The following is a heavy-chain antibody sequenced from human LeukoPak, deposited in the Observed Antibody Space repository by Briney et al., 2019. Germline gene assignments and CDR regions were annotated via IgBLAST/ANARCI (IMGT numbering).Heavy chain of an antibody. CDR1: GFTFSTYA. Sequence: PGGSLRLSCAASGFTFSTYAMSWVRQAPGKGLEWVSSISGSGGNTYYADSVKGRFIISRDNSKNTLYLQMNSLRAEDTAGYYCAKGRNDYGDAALNYWGQRTLVTVSS. V-gene: IGHV3-23*01. CDR3: AKGRNDYGDAALNY. D-gene: IGHD4-17*01. J-gene: IGHJ4*02. CDR2: ISGSGGNT.